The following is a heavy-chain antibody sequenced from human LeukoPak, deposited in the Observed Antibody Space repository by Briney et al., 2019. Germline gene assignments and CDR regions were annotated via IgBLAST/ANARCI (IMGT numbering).Heavy chain of an antibody. CDR2: ISSSSSYI. V-gene: IGHV3-21*01. CDR1: GFTFSSYS. Sequence: GGPLRLSCAASGFTFSSYSMNWVRQAPGKGLEWVSSISSSSSYIYYADSVKGRFTISRDNAKNSLYLQMNSLRAEDTAVYYCARVDQDWFDPWGQGTLVTVSS. J-gene: IGHJ5*02. CDR3: ARVDQDWFDP.